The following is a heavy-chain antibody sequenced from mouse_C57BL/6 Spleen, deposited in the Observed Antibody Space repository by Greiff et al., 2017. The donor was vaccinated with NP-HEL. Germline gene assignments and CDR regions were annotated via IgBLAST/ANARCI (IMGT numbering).Heavy chain of an antibody. J-gene: IGHJ4*01. V-gene: IGHV5-9*01. CDR1: GFTFSSYT. Sequence: EVQGVESGGGLVKPGGSLKLSCAASGFTFSSYTMSWVRQTPEKRLEWVATISGGGGNTYYPDSVKGRFTISRDNAKNTLYLQMSSLRSEDTALYYCARRPPITSYAMDYWGQGTSVTVSS. CDR2: ISGGGGNT. D-gene: IGHD1-2*01. CDR3: ARRPPITSYAMDY.